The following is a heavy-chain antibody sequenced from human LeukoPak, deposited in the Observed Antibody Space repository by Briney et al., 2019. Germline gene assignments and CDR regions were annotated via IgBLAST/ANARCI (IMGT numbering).Heavy chain of an antibody. J-gene: IGHJ4*02. V-gene: IGHV1-18*01. CDR1: GYTFTSYG. CDR2: ISAYNGNT. D-gene: IGHD6-19*01. Sequence: ASVKVSCKASGYTFTSYGISWVRQAPGQGLEWMGWISAYNGNTNYAQKLQGRVTMTTDTSTSTAYMELRSLRSDDTAVYYCARDLLGVGQWLVRGGFDYWGQGTLVTVSS. CDR3: ARDLLGVGQWLVRGGFDY.